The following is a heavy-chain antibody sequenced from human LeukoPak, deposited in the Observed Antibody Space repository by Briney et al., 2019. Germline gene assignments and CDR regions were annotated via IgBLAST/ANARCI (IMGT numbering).Heavy chain of an antibody. Sequence: GGSLRLSCTASGFTFSAYWMHWVRQAPGKGLEWVSAISGSGGSTYYADSVKGRFTISRDNSKNTLYLQMNSLRAEDTAVYYCAHHSIAAAGTRDYWGQGTLVTVSS. V-gene: IGHV3-23*01. CDR3: AHHSIAAAGTRDY. J-gene: IGHJ4*02. D-gene: IGHD6-13*01. CDR1: GFTFSAYW. CDR2: ISGSGGST.